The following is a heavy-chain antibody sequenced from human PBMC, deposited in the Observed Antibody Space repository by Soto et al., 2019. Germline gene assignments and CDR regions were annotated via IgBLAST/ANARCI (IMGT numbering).Heavy chain of an antibody. CDR2: ISYDGSNK. Sequence: QVQLVESGGGVVQPGRSLRLSCAASGFTFSSYAMHWVRQAPGKGLEWVAVISYDGSNKYYADSVKGRFTISRDNSKNTLYLQMNSLRAEDTACHVLARVRWWVYASSYCSYWGQGTLVTVSS. V-gene: IGHV3-30-3*01. D-gene: IGHD3-22*01. J-gene: IGHJ4*02. CDR3: ARVRWWVYASSYCSY. CDR1: GFTFSSYA.